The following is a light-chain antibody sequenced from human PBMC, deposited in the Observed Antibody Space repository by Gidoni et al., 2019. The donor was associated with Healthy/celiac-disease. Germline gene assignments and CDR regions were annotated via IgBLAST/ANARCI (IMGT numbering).Light chain of an antibody. J-gene: IGKJ5*01. CDR2: DAS. CDR1: QRVSSY. V-gene: IGKV3-11*01. Sequence: EIVLTQSPATLSLSPGERATLSCRASQRVSSYLAWYQQKPGQAPRLLNYDASNRATGIPARFSGSGSGTDFTLTISSLEPEDFAVYYCQQRRNWPPITFXQXTRLEIK. CDR3: QQRRNWPPIT.